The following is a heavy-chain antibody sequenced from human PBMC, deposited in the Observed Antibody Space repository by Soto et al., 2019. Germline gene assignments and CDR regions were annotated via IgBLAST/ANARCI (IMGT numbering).Heavy chain of an antibody. CDR1: GGSISSGGYF. Sequence: SETLSLTCAVSGGSISSGGYFWRWIRQHPGKGLEWIGFIYYSGSTYYNPSLKSRVTISVDTSKNQFSLKLSSVTAADTAVYYCAREGAAPYYYYGMDVWGQGTTVTVSS. D-gene: IGHD6-6*01. V-gene: IGHV4-31*11. CDR2: IYYSGST. J-gene: IGHJ6*02. CDR3: AREGAAPYYYYGMDV.